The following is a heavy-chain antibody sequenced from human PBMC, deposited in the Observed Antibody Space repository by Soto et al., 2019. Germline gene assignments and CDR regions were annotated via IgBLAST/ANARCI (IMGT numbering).Heavy chain of an antibody. CDR3: ARIPPNCISTTCHFDF. CDR1: GYTFTSYD. Sequence: QVQLVQSGAEVKKPGASVKVSCKASGYTFTSYDINWVRQATGQGLEWMGWMNPSSGDTGFAQKFQGRVTMTRDTSISTAYMELSSLQSEDTAVYYCARIPPNCISTTCHFDFWGQGTLLTVSS. CDR2: MNPSSGDT. J-gene: IGHJ4*01. V-gene: IGHV1-8*01. D-gene: IGHD2-2*01.